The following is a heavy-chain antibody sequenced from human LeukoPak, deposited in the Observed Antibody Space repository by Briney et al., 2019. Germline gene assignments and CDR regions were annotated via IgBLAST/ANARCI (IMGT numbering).Heavy chain of an antibody. V-gene: IGHV1-18*04. CDR3: ARVPMVRGVIIPNWFDP. Sequence: ASVKVSCKASGYTFTSYGISWVRPAPGQGLEWMGWISAYNGNTNYAQKLQGRVTMTTDTATSTAYMELRSLRSDDTAVYYCARVPMVRGVIIPNWFDPWGQGTLVTVSS. CDR2: ISAYNGNT. J-gene: IGHJ5*02. CDR1: GYTFTSYG. D-gene: IGHD3-10*01.